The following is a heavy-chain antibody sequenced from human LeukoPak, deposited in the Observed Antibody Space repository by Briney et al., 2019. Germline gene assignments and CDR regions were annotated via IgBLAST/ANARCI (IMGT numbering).Heavy chain of an antibody. Sequence: SETLSLTCTVSGGSISDYYCSWIRQPPGKGLEWVGYAHYGGNTDYNPSLKSRVTISVDTAKNQFSLKLRSVTVADTAVYYCARRRGSGTQLWRYDGFDIWGQGTVVTVSS. D-gene: IGHD5-18*01. V-gene: IGHV4-59*01. CDR2: AHYGGNT. CDR3: ARRRGSGTQLWRYDGFDI. J-gene: IGHJ3*02. CDR1: GGSISDYY.